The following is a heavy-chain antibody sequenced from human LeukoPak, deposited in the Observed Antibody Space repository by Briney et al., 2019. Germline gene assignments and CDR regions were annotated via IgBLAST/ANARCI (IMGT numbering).Heavy chain of an antibody. V-gene: IGHV5-51*01. CDR3: ARPRIVGATEAFDI. CDR1: GYSFTRYW. J-gene: IGHJ3*02. CDR2: IYAGDSDT. D-gene: IGHD1-26*01. Sequence: GESLKISCQGSGYSFTRYWIGWVRQMPGKGLEWMGIIYAGDSDTRYSPSFQGQVTISADKSISTAYLQWSSLKASDTAMYYCARPRIVGATEAFDIWGQGTMVTVSS.